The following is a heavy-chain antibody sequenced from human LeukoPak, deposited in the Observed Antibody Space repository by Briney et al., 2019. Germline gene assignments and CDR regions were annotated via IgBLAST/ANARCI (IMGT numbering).Heavy chain of an antibody. D-gene: IGHD2-21*02. CDR3: ARDGGDSYYFDY. CDR1: GFTFSSYA. J-gene: IGHJ4*02. V-gene: IGHV3-30*04. CDR2: ISYDGSNK. Sequence: HGGSLRLSCAASGFTFSSYAMHWVRQAPGKGLEWVAVISYDGSNKYYADSVKGRFTISRDNSKNTLYLQMNSLRAEDTAVYYCARDGGDSYYFDYWGQGTLVTVSS.